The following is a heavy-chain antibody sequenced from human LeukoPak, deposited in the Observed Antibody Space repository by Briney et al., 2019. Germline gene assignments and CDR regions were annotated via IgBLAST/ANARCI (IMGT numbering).Heavy chain of an antibody. CDR1: GFTFSSYS. J-gene: IGHJ4*02. V-gene: IGHV3-21*01. CDR3: ARVPNYYYDSSGYFDY. Sequence: PGGSLRLSCAASGFTFSSYSMNWVRQAPGKGLEWVSSISSSSSYIYYADSVKGRFTISRDNAKNSLYLQMSSLRAEDTAVYYCARVPNYYYDSSGYFDYWGQGTLVTVSS. CDR2: ISSSSSYI. D-gene: IGHD3-22*01.